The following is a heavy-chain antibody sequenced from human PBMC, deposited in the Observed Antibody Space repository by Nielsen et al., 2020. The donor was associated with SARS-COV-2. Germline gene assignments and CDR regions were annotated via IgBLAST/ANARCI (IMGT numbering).Heavy chain of an antibody. Sequence: SVKVSCKASGYTFTSYGISWVRQAPGQGLEWVGGIIPMFGTANYAQKLQDRLTITADESTRTVYMELSSLRSEDTAVYYCAREEKWGQGTLVTVSS. CDR2: IIPMFGTA. J-gene: IGHJ4*02. CDR3: AREEK. CDR1: GYTFTSYG. V-gene: IGHV1-69*13.